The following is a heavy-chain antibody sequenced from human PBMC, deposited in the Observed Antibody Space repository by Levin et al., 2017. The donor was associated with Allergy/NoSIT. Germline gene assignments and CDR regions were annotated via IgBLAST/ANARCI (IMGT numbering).Heavy chain of an antibody. J-gene: IGHJ4*02. CDR2: IYPGDSDI. D-gene: IGHD3/OR15-3a*01. V-gene: IGHV5-51*01. CDR3: ARWRTGYPQYYFDY. Sequence: GESLKISCKASEYSFSRYWIGWVRQMPGKGLEWMGNIYPGDSDITYRPSFQGQVTISADKSLSTAYLQWSSLKASDSAMYYCARWRTGYPQYYFDYWGQGTLVTVSS. CDR1: EYSFSRYW.